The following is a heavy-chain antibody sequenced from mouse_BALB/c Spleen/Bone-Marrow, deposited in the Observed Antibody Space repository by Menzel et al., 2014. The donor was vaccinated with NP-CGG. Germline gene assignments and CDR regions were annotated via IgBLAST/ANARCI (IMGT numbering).Heavy chain of an antibody. Sequence: QVQLKESGPGLVAPSQSLSTTCTVSGFSLTGYGVSWVRQPPGKGLEWLGMIWGDGSTDYNSALKSRLSITKDNSKSQVFLKMSRLQTDDTARYYCARDSFLITGALDYWGQGTSVTVSS. D-gene: IGHD2-4*01. V-gene: IGHV2-6-7*01. CDR2: IWGDGST. CDR3: ARDSFLITGALDY. CDR1: GFSLTGYG. J-gene: IGHJ4*01.